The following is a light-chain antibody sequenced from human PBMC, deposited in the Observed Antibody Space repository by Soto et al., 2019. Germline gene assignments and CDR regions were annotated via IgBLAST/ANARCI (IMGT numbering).Light chain of an antibody. J-gene: IGKJ2*01. Sequence: DIQMTQFPSSLSASVGDRVTITCRARQNIGTYLNWYQQRPGKAPELLIFATSNLQGGVPSRFSGGGSGTDFTLIISGLQPEDFASYYCQQTFSTPYTFGQGTKLDI. CDR2: ATS. V-gene: IGKV1-39*01. CDR1: QNIGTY. CDR3: QQTFSTPYT.